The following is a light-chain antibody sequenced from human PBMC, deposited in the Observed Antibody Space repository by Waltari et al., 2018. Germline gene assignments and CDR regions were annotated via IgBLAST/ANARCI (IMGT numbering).Light chain of an antibody. CDR1: SFTIGRNE. CDR3: AVWDDRLNGVV. CDR2: GKN. J-gene: IGLJ7*01. V-gene: IGLV1-44*01. Sequence: QSALTQAPSASGTPGQRVTIPCYGSSFTIGRNEVTWYHQVPGTAPKLLICGKNQRPSGVPDRFSGSRSGTSVSLAISGLQSGDEGDYYCAVWDDRLNGVVFGGGTQLTVL.